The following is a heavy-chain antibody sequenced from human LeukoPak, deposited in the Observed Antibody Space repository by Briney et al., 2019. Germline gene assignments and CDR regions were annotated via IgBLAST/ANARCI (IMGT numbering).Heavy chain of an antibody. Sequence: SETLSLTCAVYGGSFSGYYWSWIRQPPGKGLEWIGEINHSGSTNYNPSLKSRVTISVDTSKNQFSLKLSSVTAADTAVYYRARGRGLFDYWGQGTLVTVSS. J-gene: IGHJ4*02. CDR3: ARGRGLFDY. CDR1: GGSFSGYY. V-gene: IGHV4-34*01. CDR2: INHSGST.